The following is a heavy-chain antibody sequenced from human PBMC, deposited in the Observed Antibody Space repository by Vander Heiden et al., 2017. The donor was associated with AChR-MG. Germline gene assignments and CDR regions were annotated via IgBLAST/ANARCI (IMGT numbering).Heavy chain of an antibody. CDR1: GCTFTSDA. Sequence: QSHLVQSGSALKKPGASVPFSCKAPGCTFTSDAMIWVRQAPGQGLEWMRWNNTNTGNPTYAQGFTGRGVVSLNTSVSTAYLKSRSLKAEETAVYYCARDETTVTTWGEQYYGMDVWVQGTTVTISS. J-gene: IGHJ6*02. D-gene: IGHD4-17*01. CDR3: ARDETTVTTWGEQYYGMDV. CDR2: NNTNTGNP. V-gene: IGHV7-4-1*01.